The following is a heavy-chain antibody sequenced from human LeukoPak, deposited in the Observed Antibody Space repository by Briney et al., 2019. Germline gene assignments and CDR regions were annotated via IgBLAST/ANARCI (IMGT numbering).Heavy chain of an antibody. J-gene: IGHJ6*02. CDR3: ARTPCSSTSCYEYYYYGMDV. D-gene: IGHD2-2*01. Sequence: SGTLSLTCAVSGGSISSSNWWSWVRQPPGKGLEWIGEIYHSGSTNYNPSLKSRVTISVDKSKSQFSLKLSSVTAADTAVYYCARTPCSSTSCYEYYYYGMDVWGQGTTVTVSS. CDR2: IYHSGST. CDR1: GGSISSSNW. V-gene: IGHV4-4*02.